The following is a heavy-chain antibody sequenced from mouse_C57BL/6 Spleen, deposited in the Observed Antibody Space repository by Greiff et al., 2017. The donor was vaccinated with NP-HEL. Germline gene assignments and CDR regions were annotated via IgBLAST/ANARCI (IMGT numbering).Heavy chain of an antibody. V-gene: IGHV1-76*01. D-gene: IGHD3-3*01. CDR2: IYPGSGNT. Sequence: QVQLQQSGAELVRPGASVKLSCKASGYTFTDYYINWVKQRPGQGLEWIARIYPGSGNTYYNEKFKGKATLTAEKSSSTAYMQLSSLTSEDSAVYFCGRSWAGDWYFDVWGTGTTVTVSS. J-gene: IGHJ1*03. CDR3: GRSWAGDWYFDV. CDR1: GYTFTDYY.